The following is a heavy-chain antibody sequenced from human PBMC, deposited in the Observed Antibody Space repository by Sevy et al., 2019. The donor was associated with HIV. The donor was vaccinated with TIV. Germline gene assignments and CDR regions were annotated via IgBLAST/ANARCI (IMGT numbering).Heavy chain of an antibody. J-gene: IGHJ4*02. CDR2: TYYRSKWYN. CDR3: ARNPPYCSSTSCHFDY. Sequence: SETLSLTCAISGDSVSSNSAAWSWIRQSPSRGLEWLGRTYYRSKWYNDYAVSVKSRITINPDTSKNQLSLQLNSVTPEDTAVYYCARNPPYCSSTSCHFDYWGQGTLVTVSS. V-gene: IGHV6-1*01. D-gene: IGHD2-2*01. CDR1: GDSVSSNSAA.